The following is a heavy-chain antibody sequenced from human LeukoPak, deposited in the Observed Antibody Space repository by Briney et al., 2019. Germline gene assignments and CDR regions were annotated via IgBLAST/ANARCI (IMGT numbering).Heavy chain of an antibody. Sequence: SETLSLTCTVSGYSISSGYYWGWIRQPPGKGLEWIGSIYHSGSTYYNPSLKSRVTISVDTSKNQFSLKLSSVTAADTAVYYCAKEPTVTTGTDYWGQGTLVTVPS. V-gene: IGHV4-38-2*02. D-gene: IGHD4-17*01. CDR3: AKEPTVTTGTDY. CDR2: IYHSGST. CDR1: GYSISSGYY. J-gene: IGHJ4*02.